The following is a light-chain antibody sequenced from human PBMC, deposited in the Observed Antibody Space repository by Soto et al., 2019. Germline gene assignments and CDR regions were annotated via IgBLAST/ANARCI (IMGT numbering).Light chain of an antibody. Sequence: EIVLTQSPATLSLSPGERATLSCRASQTVSSYLAWYQQKPGQAPRLLVYDASDRATGIPARFSGSGSGTDFTLTISSLEPEYFAVYYCQQRRTFGQGTRLEI. CDR1: QTVSSY. J-gene: IGKJ5*01. CDR2: DAS. CDR3: QQRRT. V-gene: IGKV3-11*01.